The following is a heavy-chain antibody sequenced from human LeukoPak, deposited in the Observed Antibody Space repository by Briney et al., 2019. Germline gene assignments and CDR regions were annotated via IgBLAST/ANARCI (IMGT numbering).Heavy chain of an antibody. D-gene: IGHD3-22*01. CDR2: ISYDGSNK. CDR3: ARPPRPTYYYDSSGYYPLWD. V-gene: IGHV3-30*03. J-gene: IGHJ4*02. Sequence: GRSLRLSCAASGFTFSSYGMHWVRQAPGKGLEWVAVISYDGSNKYYADSVKGRFTISRDNSKNTLYLQMNSLRAEDTAVYYCARPPRPTYYYDSSGYYPLWDWGQGTLVTVSS. CDR1: GFTFSSYG.